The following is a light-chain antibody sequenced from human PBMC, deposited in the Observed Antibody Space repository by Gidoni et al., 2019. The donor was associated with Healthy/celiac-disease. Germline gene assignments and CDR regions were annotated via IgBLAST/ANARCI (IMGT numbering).Light chain of an antibody. CDR3: QQYYSYPV. J-gene: IGKJ4*02. CDR1: QGISSY. Sequence: IRLTQSPSSFSASTGDRVTITCRASQGISSYLAWYQQKPGKAPKLLIYAASTFQSGVPSRFSGSGSGTDFTLTISCLQSEDFATYYCQQYYSYPVFGGGTKVEIK. V-gene: IGKV1-8*01. CDR2: AAS.